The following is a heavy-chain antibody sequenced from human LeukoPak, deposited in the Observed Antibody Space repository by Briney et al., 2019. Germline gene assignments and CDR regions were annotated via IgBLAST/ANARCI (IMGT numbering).Heavy chain of an antibody. J-gene: IGHJ4*02. CDR2: IIPIFGTA. Sequence: SVTVSCKASGGTFSSYAISWVRQAPGQGLEWMGGIIPIFGTANYAQKFQGRVTITADESTSTAYMELSSLRSEDTAVYYCARDRNPDYYDSSGYYWVWGQGTLVTVSS. CDR3: ARDRNPDYYDSSGYYWV. CDR1: GGTFSSYA. D-gene: IGHD3-22*01. V-gene: IGHV1-69*13.